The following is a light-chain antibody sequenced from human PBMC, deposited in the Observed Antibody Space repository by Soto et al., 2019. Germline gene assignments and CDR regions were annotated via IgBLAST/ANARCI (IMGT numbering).Light chain of an antibody. CDR3: MHATQLPRS. V-gene: IGKV2-24*01. CDR2: KIS. Sequence: DVVMTQTHFSSPVTLGQPASITCRSSQSLVHSDGNTYLSWLHQRPGQPPRLLIDKISNRFSGVPDRFTGSGAGTDVTLKITRVEAEDVGVYYCMHATQLPRSFGQGNKLEIE. J-gene: IGKJ2*01. CDR1: QSLVHSDGNTY.